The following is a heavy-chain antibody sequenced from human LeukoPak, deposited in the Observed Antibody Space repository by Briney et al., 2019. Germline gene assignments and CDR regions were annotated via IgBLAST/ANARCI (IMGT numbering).Heavy chain of an antibody. CDR2: IKYDGSDK. CDR1: GSSFSEYW. J-gene: IGHJ4*02. CDR3: ARGAEWRDY. D-gene: IGHD3-3*01. V-gene: IGHV3-7*01. Sequence: GGSLSLSCGASGSSFSEYWMSWVRQAPGKGLEWVANIKYDGSDKNYVESVKGRFIISRDNAEKAVYLQMNSLRVDDTAVYYCARGAEWRDYWGQGTLVTVSS.